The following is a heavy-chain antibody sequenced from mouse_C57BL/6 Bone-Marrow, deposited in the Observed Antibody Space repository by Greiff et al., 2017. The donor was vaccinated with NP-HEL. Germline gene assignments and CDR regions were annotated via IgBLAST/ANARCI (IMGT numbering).Heavy chain of an antibody. V-gene: IGHV1-22*01. CDR1: GYTFTDYN. Sequence: EVKVVESGPELVKPGASVKMSCKASGYTFTDYNMHWVKQSHGKSLEWIGYINPNNGGTSYNQKFKGKATLTVNKSSSTAYMELRSLTSEDSAVYYCARGPTASRGGYFDYWGQGTTLTVSS. D-gene: IGHD1-2*01. CDR3: ARGPTASRGGYFDY. CDR2: INPNNGGT. J-gene: IGHJ2*01.